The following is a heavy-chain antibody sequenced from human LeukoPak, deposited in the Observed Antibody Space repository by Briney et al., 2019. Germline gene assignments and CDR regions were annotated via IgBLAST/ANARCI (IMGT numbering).Heavy chain of an antibody. CDR3: ARANPQGSRRISRTYYFDY. CDR2: ISSSSSYI. J-gene: IGHJ4*02. Sequence: GGSLRLSCAASGFTFSSYSMNWVRQAPGKGLEWVSSISSSSSYIYYADSVKGRFTISRDNAKNLLYLQMNSLRAEDTAVYYCARANPQGSRRISRTYYFDYWGQGTLVTVSS. D-gene: IGHD1-14*01. V-gene: IGHV3-21*01. CDR1: GFTFSSYS.